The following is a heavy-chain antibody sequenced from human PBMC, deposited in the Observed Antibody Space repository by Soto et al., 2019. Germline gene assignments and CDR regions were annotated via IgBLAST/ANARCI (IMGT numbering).Heavy chain of an antibody. CDR3: ARLNWNLVKMDY. Sequence: ASETLSLTCTVSGGSISSSSYYWGWIRQPPGKGLEWIGSIYYSGSTYYNPSLKSRVTISVDTSKNQFSLKLSSVTAADTAVYYCARLNWNLVKMDYWGQGTLVTVSS. D-gene: IGHD1-20*01. CDR2: IYYSGST. J-gene: IGHJ4*02. V-gene: IGHV4-39*01. CDR1: GGSISSSSYY.